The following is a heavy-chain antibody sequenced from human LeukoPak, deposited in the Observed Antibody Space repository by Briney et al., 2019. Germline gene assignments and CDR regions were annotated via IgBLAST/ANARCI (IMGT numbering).Heavy chain of an antibody. CDR3: VRGYYYDSSGYWVRAFDI. D-gene: IGHD3-22*01. J-gene: IGHJ3*02. Sequence: PSETLSLTCTVSGDSISSSYWGWIRHPPGKGLEWIGYVYYTGSTNYNPSLKSRVTISVDTSKNQFSLKLSSVTAADTAVYYCVRGYYYDSSGYWVRAFDIWGQGTIVTVSS. CDR1: GDSISSSY. V-gene: IGHV4-59*12. CDR2: VYYTGST.